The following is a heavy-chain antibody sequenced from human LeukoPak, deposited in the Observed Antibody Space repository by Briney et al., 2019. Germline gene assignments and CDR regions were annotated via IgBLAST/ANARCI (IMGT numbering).Heavy chain of an antibody. CDR3: ARGLLYSGSFARNWFDS. D-gene: IGHD1-26*01. V-gene: IGHV4-39*01. CDR1: GGSITISSYY. J-gene: IGHJ5*01. CDR2: IYYSGNT. Sequence: SETLSLTCTVSGGSITISSYYWGWIRQPPGKGLEWIGSIYYSGNTYYNPSLKSRVTISVDTSKHQFSLNLSSVTAADTAIYFCARGLLYSGSFARNWFDSWGQGTLVTVSS.